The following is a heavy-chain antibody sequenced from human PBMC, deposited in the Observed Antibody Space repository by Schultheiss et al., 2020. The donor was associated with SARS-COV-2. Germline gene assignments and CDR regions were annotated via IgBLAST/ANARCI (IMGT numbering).Heavy chain of an antibody. CDR2: ISAYNGNT. Sequence: ASVKVSCKASGYTFTGYYMHWVRQAPGQGLEWMGWISAYNGNTNYAQKLQGRVTMTRDTSISTAYMELSRLRSDDTAVYYCARGSLALIYTFEYWGQGTLVTVSS. J-gene: IGHJ4*02. D-gene: IGHD3-3*02. V-gene: IGHV1-2*02. CDR1: GYTFTGYY. CDR3: ARGSLALIYTFEY.